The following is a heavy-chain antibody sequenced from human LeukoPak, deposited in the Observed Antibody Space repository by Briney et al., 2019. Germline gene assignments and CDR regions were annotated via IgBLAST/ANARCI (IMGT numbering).Heavy chain of an antibody. V-gene: IGHV4-34*01. CDR2: VNHGGST. J-gene: IGHJ4*02. CDR3: ARGPPLAYYGTGGYYFFDY. CDR1: GGSFGGYF. D-gene: IGHD3-22*01. Sequence: SETLSLTCSAYGGSFGGYFWSWIRQPPGEGLEWIGEVNHGGSTNYNPSLKSRVTILVDTSRTQFSLNLRSVTAADTAVYYCARGPPLAYYGTGGYYFFDYWGQGILVTVSP.